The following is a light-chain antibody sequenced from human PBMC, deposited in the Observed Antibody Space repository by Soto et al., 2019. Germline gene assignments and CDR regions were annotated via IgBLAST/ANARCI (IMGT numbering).Light chain of an antibody. Sequence: EIVMTQSPGTLSLSPGERATLSCRASQSVSSNFLAWYQQRPGQAPRLLMYGASSRAAGIPDRFSGSGSGTDFTLTISRLEPEDFAVYYCHHYGRSAIFTFGPGTTVDIK. V-gene: IGKV3-20*01. J-gene: IGKJ3*01. CDR3: HHYGRSAIFT. CDR2: GAS. CDR1: QSVSSNF.